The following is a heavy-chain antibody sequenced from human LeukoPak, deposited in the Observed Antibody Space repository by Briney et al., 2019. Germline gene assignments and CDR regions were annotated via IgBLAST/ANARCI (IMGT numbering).Heavy chain of an antibody. D-gene: IGHD1-26*01. Sequence: SVKVSCTASGYTFTGYYMHWVRQAPGQGLEWMGGIIPIFGTANYAQKFQGRVTITADESTSTAYMELSSLRSEGTAVYYCAREAARHRWELRELYFDYWGQGTLVTVSS. CDR3: AREAARHRWELRELYFDY. CDR1: GYTFTGYY. V-gene: IGHV1-69*13. J-gene: IGHJ4*02. CDR2: IIPIFGTA.